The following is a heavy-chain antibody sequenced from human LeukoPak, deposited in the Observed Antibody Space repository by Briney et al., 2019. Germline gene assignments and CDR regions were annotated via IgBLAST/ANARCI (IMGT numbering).Heavy chain of an antibody. CDR3: ARSGIAVAGTWGYYYYGMDV. J-gene: IGHJ6*02. CDR2: IYYSGST. D-gene: IGHD6-19*01. Sequence: SETLSLTCTVSGGSISSSSYYWGWIRQPPGKGLEWIGSIYYSGSTYYNPSLKSRVTISVDTSKNQFSLKLSSVTAADTAVYYCARSGIAVAGTWGYYYYGMDVWGQGTTVTVSS. CDR1: GGSISSSSYY. V-gene: IGHV4-39*01.